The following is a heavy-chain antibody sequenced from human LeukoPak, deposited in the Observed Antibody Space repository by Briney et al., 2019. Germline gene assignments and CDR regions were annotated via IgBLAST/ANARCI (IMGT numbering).Heavy chain of an antibody. J-gene: IGHJ4*02. Sequence: ASVKVSCKASGYTFTSYYIHWVRQAPGQGLEWMGIFIPSGGSTSYAQKFQGRVTMTKDTSTSTVHMELSSLRSEDTAVYYCARDPLKVAATGLDYWGQGTLVTVSS. V-gene: IGHV1-46*01. CDR1: GYTFTSYY. CDR2: FIPSGGST. D-gene: IGHD6-13*01. CDR3: ARDPLKVAATGLDY.